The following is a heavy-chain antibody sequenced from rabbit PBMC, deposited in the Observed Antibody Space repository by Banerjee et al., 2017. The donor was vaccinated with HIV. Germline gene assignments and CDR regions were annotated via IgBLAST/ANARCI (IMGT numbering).Heavy chain of an antibody. Sequence: QEQLEESGGDLVKPEGSLTLTCTASGFTISSSYWICWVRQAPGKGLEWIGCINTGNYRTWYAGWAKGRFTISKTSSTTVTLQMTSLTVADTATYFCARGSAGNLWGPGTLVTVS. J-gene: IGHJ4*01. CDR3: ARGSAGNL. CDR2: INTGNYRT. D-gene: IGHD4-2*01. CDR1: GFTISSSYW. V-gene: IGHV1S45*01.